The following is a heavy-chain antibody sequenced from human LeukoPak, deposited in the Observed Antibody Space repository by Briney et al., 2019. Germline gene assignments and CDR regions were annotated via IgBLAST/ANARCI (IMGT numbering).Heavy chain of an antibody. Sequence: GGSLRLSCAASGFTFGSPWMHWVRQAPGKGLVWVSRINSDGTATAYADSVKGRFTISRDNSKNTLYLQMNSLRAEDTAVYYCARDGAIMIVVVNYYFDFWGQGSLVTVSS. J-gene: IGHJ4*02. D-gene: IGHD3-22*01. CDR2: INSDGTAT. V-gene: IGHV3-74*01. CDR1: GFTFGSPW. CDR3: ARDGAIMIVVVNYYFDF.